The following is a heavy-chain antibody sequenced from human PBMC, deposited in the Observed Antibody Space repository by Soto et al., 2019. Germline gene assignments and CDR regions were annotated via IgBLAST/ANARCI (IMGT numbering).Heavy chain of an antibody. V-gene: IGHV1-18*01. CDR1: GYTFTSYG. D-gene: IGHD2-2*01. CDR3: ARGVGLRSSTQYYYYMDV. J-gene: IGHJ6*03. CDR2: ISAYNGNT. Sequence: ASVKVSCKASGYTFTSYGISWVRQAPGQGLEWMGWISAYNGNTNYAQKLQGRVTMTTDTSTSTAYMELRSLRSDDTAVYYCARGVGLRSSTQYYYYMDVWGQGTLVTVSS.